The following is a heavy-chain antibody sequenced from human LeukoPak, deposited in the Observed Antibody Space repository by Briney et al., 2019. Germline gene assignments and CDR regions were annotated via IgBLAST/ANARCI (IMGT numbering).Heavy chain of an antibody. J-gene: IGHJ4*02. D-gene: IGHD3-3*01. Sequence: PGGSLRLSCAASGFSFSSYWMHWVRQAPGKGLEWVSRINSDGSSTTYADSVKGRSSISRDNAKNTLYLHMSSLRAEDTGVYYRARAVRAHPPADFWGQGTLVTVSS. V-gene: IGHV3-74*01. CDR1: GFSFSSYW. CDR3: ARAVRAHPPADF. CDR2: INSDGSST.